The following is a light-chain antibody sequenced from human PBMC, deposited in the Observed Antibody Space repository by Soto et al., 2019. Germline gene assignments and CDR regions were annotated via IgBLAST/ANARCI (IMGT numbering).Light chain of an antibody. CDR1: QSLVHSNGYNY. CDR2: MGA. Sequence: DIVMTQSPLSLPVTPGEPASISCRSSQSLVHSNGYNYLDWYLQKPGQSPQVLIYMGANRACGVRAGFRGSGSGTDFILKVSRVEVEDVGVYYCLRTLQSRTFGQGTKVQI. CDR3: LRTLQSRT. V-gene: IGKV2-28*01. J-gene: IGKJ1*01.